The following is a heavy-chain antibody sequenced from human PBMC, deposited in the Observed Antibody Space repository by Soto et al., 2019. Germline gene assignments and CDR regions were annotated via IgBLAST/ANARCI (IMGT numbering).Heavy chain of an antibody. CDR2: ISWNSGHI. J-gene: IGHJ3*02. V-gene: IGHV3-9*01. CDR1: GFTFDDYD. Sequence: EVQLVESGGGLVQPGRSLRLSCAASGFTFDDYDMHWVRQAPGQGLEWVSGISWNSGHIAYVDSVRGRFSISRDNTKKCLYPHISSLRPEDSDLYYCLAVFGPRDLWLFDSWGQWTKVVVSS. CDR3: LAVFGPRDLWLFDS. D-gene: IGHD3-16*01.